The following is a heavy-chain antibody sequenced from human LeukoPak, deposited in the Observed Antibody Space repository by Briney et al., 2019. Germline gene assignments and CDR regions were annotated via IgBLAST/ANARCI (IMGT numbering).Heavy chain of an antibody. CDR2: ISSSGSTI. D-gene: IGHD2-15*01. J-gene: IGHJ4*02. CDR1: GFTFSDYY. V-gene: IGHV3-11*04. CDR3: ARGLPGYCSGGSCYSPFDY. Sequence: GGSLRLSCAASGFTFSDYYVSWIRQAPGKGLEWVSYISSSGSTIYYADSVKGRFTISRDNAKNSLYLQMNSLRAEDTAVYYCARGLPGYCSGGSCYSPFDYWGQGTLSPSPQ.